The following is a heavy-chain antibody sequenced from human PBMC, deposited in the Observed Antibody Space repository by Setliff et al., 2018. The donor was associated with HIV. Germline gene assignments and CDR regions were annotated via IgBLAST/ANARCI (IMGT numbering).Heavy chain of an antibody. CDR1: GGSLNTGTYY. J-gene: IGHJ6*03. Sequence: SETLSLTCTVSGGSLNTGTYYWSWIRQPAGKGLEWIGHIYITEDTDYNPSLKSRVTISVDTSKNQFSLKLSSLTAADTAVYYCARDGPLEGSYRYYYYYMDVWGKGTTVTVSS. CDR3: ARDGPLEGSYRYYYYYMDV. V-gene: IGHV4-61*10. D-gene: IGHD3-10*01. CDR2: IYITEDT.